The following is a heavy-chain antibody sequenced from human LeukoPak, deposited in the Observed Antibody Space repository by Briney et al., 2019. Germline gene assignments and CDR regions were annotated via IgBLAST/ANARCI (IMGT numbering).Heavy chain of an antibody. D-gene: IGHD6-19*01. CDR3: ASIAVAGLLVDY. CDR1: GGSISSSSYY. CDR2: IYYSGST. J-gene: IGHJ4*02. Sequence: PSETLSLTCTVSGGSISSSSYYWGWIHQPPGKGLEWIGSIYYSGSTYYNPSLKSRVTISVDTSKNQFSLKLSSVTAADTAVYYCASIAVAGLLVDYWGQGTLVTVSS. V-gene: IGHV4-39*01.